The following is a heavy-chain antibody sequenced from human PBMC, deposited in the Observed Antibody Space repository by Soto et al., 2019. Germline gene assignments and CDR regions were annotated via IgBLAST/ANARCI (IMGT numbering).Heavy chain of an antibody. J-gene: IGHJ4*02. V-gene: IGHV4-31*03. D-gene: IGHD4-17*01. Sequence: QVQLQESGPGLVKPSQTLSLTCTVSGGSISSGGYYWSWIRQHPGKGLEWIGYIYYSGSTYYNPSLKSRSTISVDTSKNQFSLKLSSVTAADTAVYYCARVGSKVEVTTFDYWGQGTLVTVSS. CDR3: ARVGSKVEVTTFDY. CDR2: IYYSGST. CDR1: GGSISSGGYY.